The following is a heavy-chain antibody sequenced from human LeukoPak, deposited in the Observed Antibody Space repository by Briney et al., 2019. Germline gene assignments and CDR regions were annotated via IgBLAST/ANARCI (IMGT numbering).Heavy chain of an antibody. CDR2: INHNGST. V-gene: IGHV4-34*01. D-gene: IGHD6-25*01. CDR1: GGSFSGYY. J-gene: IGHJ4*02. Sequence: PSETLSLTCAVYGGSFSGYYWSWIRQPPGKGLEWIGEINHNGSTNYNPSLKSRVTISVDTSKNQFSLKLSSVTAADTAVYYCARGAFTPYSSGSFPRGSHLVSLDYWGQGTLVTVSS. CDR3: ARGAFTPYSSGSFPRGSHLVSLDY.